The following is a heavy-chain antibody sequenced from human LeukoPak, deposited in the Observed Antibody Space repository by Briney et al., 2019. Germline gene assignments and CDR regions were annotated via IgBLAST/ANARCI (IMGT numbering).Heavy chain of an antibody. CDR3: ASGGLSCSGGTCYS. J-gene: IGHJ4*02. Sequence: GGSLSLSCAASGFTFSSYNMNWVRQAPGKGLEWVSSISSGGNFIYYAHSVKGRFTISRDNAKNSLYLQMNSLRAEDTAVYYCASGGLSCSGGTCYSWGQGTLVTVSS. CDR2: ISSGGNFI. D-gene: IGHD2-15*01. CDR1: GFTFSSYN. V-gene: IGHV3-21*01.